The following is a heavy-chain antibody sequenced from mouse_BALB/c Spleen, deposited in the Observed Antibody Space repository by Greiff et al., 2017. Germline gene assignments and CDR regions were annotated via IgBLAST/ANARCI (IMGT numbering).Heavy chain of an antibody. CDR2: IWAGGST. CDR1: GFSLTSYG. CDR3: ARDRGDYGVPFDY. D-gene: IGHD2-4*01. Sequence: VKLVESGPGLVAPSQSLSITCTVSGFSLTSYGVHWVRQPPGKGLEWLGVIWAGGSTNYNSALMSRLSISKDNPKSQVFLKMNSLQTDDTAMYYCARDRGDYGVPFDYWGQGTTLTVAS. J-gene: IGHJ2*01. V-gene: IGHV2-9*02.